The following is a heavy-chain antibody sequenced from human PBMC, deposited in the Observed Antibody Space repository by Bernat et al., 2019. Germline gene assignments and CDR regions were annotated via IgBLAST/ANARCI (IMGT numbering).Heavy chain of an antibody. CDR1: RFTFSSYA. Sequence: QVQLVESGGGVVQPGRSLRLSCAASRFTFSSYAMHWVRQAPGKGLEWVAVISYDGSNKYYADSVKGRFTISRDNSKNTLYLQMNSLRAEDTAVYYCARVRFWGQGTLVTVSS. V-gene: IGHV3-30*01. D-gene: IGHD3-10*01. J-gene: IGHJ4*02. CDR3: ARVRF. CDR2: ISYDGSNK.